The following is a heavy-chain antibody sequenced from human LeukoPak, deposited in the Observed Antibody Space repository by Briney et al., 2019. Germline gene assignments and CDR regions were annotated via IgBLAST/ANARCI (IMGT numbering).Heavy chain of an antibody. J-gene: IGHJ5*02. Sequence: PGGSLRLSCAASGFLFSRCAMSWVRQAPGKGLEWVSSISGAGDIAHYAESVKGRFTISRDNSGNTLYVQMDSLRAEDTAVYYCAKVKSSLTLISAWGQGTLVTVSS. CDR1: GFLFSRCA. CDR3: AKVKSSLTLISA. CDR2: ISGAGDIA. D-gene: IGHD2-8*01. V-gene: IGHV3-23*01.